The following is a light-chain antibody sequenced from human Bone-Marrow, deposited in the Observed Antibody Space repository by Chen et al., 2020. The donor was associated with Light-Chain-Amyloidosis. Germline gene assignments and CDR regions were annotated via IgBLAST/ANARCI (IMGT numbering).Light chain of an antibody. J-gene: IGLJ2*01. CDR1: DLPTKY. V-gene: IGLV3-25*03. CDR3: QSADSSGTYEVI. CDR2: RDT. Sequence: SYELTQPPSVSVPPGKTARFTCFGDDLPTKYAYWYQQKPGQAPVLVIHRDTERPSGISERFSGSSSGTTATLTISGVQAEDEADYHCQSADSSGTYEVIFGGGTKLTVL.